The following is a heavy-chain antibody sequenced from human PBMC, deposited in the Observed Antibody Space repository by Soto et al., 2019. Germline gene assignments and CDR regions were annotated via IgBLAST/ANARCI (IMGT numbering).Heavy chain of an antibody. CDR2: ISAYNGNT. J-gene: IGHJ4*02. CDR3: ARDRKGYYDFWSGSYPYFDY. V-gene: IGHV1-18*04. D-gene: IGHD3-3*01. Sequence: WASVKVSCKASGYTFTSYGISWVRQAPGQGLEWMGWISAYNGNTNYAQKLQGRVTMTTDTSTSTAYMELRSLRSDDTAVYYCARDRKGYYDFWSGSYPYFDYWGQGTLVTVSS. CDR1: GYTFTSYG.